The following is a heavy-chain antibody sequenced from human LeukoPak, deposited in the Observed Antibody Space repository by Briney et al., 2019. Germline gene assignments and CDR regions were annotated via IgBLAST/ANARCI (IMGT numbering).Heavy chain of an antibody. V-gene: IGHV1-18*01. CDR1: GYTFTSYD. CDR3: ARDRVRYSSGWPADY. Sequence: ASVKVSWKASGYTFTSYDINWVRRATGQGLEWMGWISAYNGNTNYAQKLQGRVTMTTDTSTSTAYMELRSLRSDDTAVYYCARDRVRYSSGWPADYWGQGTLVTVSS. D-gene: IGHD6-19*01. J-gene: IGHJ4*02. CDR2: ISAYNGNT.